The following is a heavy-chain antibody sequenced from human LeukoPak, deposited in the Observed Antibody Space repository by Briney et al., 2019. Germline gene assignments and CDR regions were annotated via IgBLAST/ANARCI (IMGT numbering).Heavy chain of an antibody. D-gene: IGHD5-24*01. J-gene: IGHJ4*02. Sequence: SETLSLTCTVSGGSVSSSSYYWGWIRQPPGKGLEWIGSIYYSESAYDNPSLKSPGTNSVDTSKNQFSLQLSSVTAVDTAVYFWARGRWYPINWGTGTPVTVSS. CDR2: IYYSESA. V-gene: IGHV4-39*01. CDR1: GGSVSSSSYY. CDR3: ARGRWYPIN.